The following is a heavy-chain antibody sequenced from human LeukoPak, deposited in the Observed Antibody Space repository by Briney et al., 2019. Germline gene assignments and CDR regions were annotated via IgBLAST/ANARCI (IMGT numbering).Heavy chain of an antibody. V-gene: IGHV4-61*09. CDR1: GGSISSGTYY. Sequence: PSQTLSLTCTVSGGSISSGTYYWSWIRQPAGKGLEWIGHIYTSGSTNYNPSLKSRVTMSVDTSKNQFSLKLSSVTAADTAVYYCARDQYYYDSSGYGGLYYFDYWGQGTLVTVSS. J-gene: IGHJ4*02. D-gene: IGHD3-22*01. CDR2: IYTSGST. CDR3: ARDQYYYDSSGYGGLYYFDY.